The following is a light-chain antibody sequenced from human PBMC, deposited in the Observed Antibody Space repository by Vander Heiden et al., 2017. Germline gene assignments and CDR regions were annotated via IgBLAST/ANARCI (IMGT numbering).Light chain of an antibody. CDR1: SSDVGSYNR. V-gene: IGLV2-18*02. CDR2: EVN. J-gene: IGLJ3*02. CDR3: TSYTTSSTWV. Sequence: HSALTQPPSVSGSPGQSVTISCPGTSSDVGSYNRVSWYQQPPGTAPKLMIYEVNNRPSGVPDRFSGSKSGNTATLTISGLQAEDEADYYCTSYTTSSTWVFGGGTKLTVL.